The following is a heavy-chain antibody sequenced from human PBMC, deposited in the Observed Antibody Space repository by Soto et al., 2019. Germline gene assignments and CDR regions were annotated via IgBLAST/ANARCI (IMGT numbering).Heavy chain of an antibody. CDR2: INHSGST. D-gene: IGHD3-22*01. J-gene: IGHJ3*02. V-gene: IGHV4-34*01. Sequence: QVQLQQWGAGLLKPSETLSLTCAVYGGSFSGYYWSWIRQPPGKGLEWIGEINHSGSTNYNPSLKSRVTISVDTSKNQFSLKLSSVTAADTAVYYCARRRWTYYYDSSGYWGAFDIWGQGTMVTVSS. CDR1: GGSFSGYY. CDR3: ARRRWTYYYDSSGYWGAFDI.